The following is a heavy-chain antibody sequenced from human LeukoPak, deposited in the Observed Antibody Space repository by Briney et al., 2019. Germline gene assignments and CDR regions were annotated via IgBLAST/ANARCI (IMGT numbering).Heavy chain of an antibody. D-gene: IGHD3-10*01. CDR2: IRYDGINQ. Sequence: GGPLRLSCAASGFTFSDYGMHWVRQATGKGLEWVTFIRYDGINQYYADSVKGRFTISRDNSKNTLDLQMNSLRAEDTAVYYGAKCRVRGVDYFDYWGQGTLVTVSS. CDR3: AKCRVRGVDYFDY. V-gene: IGHV3-30*02. CDR1: GFTFSDYG. J-gene: IGHJ4*02.